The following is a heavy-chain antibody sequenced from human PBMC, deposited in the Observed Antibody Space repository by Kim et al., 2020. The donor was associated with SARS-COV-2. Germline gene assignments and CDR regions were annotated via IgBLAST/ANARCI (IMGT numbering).Heavy chain of an antibody. CDR1: GGSLSGYY. CDR3: ARSLYHAPSNSWVRFDP. V-gene: IGHV4-34*01. D-gene: IGHD6-13*01. J-gene: IGHJ5*02. Sequence: SETLSLTCAVYGGSLSGYYWSWIRRPPGKGLEWIGEIYHSGTTNYNPSLKSRVTISVDTSKNQFSLKLSSVTAADTAVYYCARSLYHAPSNSWVRFDPWGQGTLVTVSS. CDR2: IYHSGTT.